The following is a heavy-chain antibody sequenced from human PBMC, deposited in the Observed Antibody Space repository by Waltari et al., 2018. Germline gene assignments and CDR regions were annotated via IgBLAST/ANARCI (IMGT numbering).Heavy chain of an antibody. CDR2: INHSGST. CDR3: ARGRAVAATVAVSEFDY. J-gene: IGHJ4*02. D-gene: IGHD2-15*01. Sequence: QVQLQQWGAGLLKPSETLSLTCAVYGGSFSGYYWSWIRQPPGKGLEWIGEINHSGSTNYNPSLKSRVTISVDTSKNQFSLKLSSVTAADTAVYYCARGRAVAATVAVSEFDYWGQGTLVIVSS. V-gene: IGHV4-34*01. CDR1: GGSFSGYY.